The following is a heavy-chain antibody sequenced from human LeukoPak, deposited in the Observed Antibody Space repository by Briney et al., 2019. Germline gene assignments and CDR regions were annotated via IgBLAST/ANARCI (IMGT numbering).Heavy chain of an antibody. D-gene: IGHD1-26*01. V-gene: IGHV3-48*03. Sequence: GGSLRLSCAASGFTFSSYEMIWVRQAPGKGLEWVSYISSSGSAIFYADSVKGRFTISRDNAKNSLYMQMNSLRAEDTAVYYCSRVFRGSSPPTRGYWGQGTLVTASS. J-gene: IGHJ4*02. CDR1: GFTFSSYE. CDR2: ISSSGSAI. CDR3: SRVFRGSSPPTRGY.